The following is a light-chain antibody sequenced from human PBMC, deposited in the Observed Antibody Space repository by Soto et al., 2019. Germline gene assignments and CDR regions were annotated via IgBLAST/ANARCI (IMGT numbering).Light chain of an antibody. J-gene: IGKJ4*01. CDR3: QQYGRSPLT. V-gene: IGKV3-20*01. CDR1: QSVNNDF. CDR2: AGS. Sequence: EIVLTQSPATLSLSPGERATLSCRASQSVNNDFLAWYQQKPGHAPRLLIYAGSYRATGIADRVSGSGSGTDFTLTISRLEPEDFAVYYCQQYGRSPLTFGGGTKVEIK.